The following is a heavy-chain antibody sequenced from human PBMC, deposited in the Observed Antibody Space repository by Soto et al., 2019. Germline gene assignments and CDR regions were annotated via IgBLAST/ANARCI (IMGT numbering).Heavy chain of an antibody. CDR2: IYHTGST. J-gene: IGHJ6*02. CDR3: ARDPPPYVDILSGYGMDV. Sequence: ASETLCLRCGVSRASSSGIYWWSWVRQLPGKGLEWIGEIYHTGSTNYNPSLTSRVTISVDKSKSQFSLRLTSVSAADTAVYSCARDPPPYVDILSGYGMDVWGQGTGVTVSS. CDR1: RASSSGIYW. D-gene: IGHD2-21*01. V-gene: IGHV4-4*02.